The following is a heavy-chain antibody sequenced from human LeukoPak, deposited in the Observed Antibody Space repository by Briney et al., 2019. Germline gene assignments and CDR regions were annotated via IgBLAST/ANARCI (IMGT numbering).Heavy chain of an antibody. CDR2: ISYDGSNK. V-gene: IGHV3-30*03. J-gene: IGHJ3*01. Sequence: GRSLRLSCAASGFTFSSYGMHWVRQAPGKGLEWVAVISYDGSNKYYADSVKGRFTISRDNSKNTLYLQMNSLRGEDTAVYYCARGVDYTAFDVWGLGTMVTVSS. D-gene: IGHD4-11*01. CDR1: GFTFSSYG. CDR3: ARGVDYTAFDV.